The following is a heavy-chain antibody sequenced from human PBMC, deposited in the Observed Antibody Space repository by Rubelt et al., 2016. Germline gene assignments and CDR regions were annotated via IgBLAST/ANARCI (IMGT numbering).Heavy chain of an antibody. D-gene: IGHD1-14*01. V-gene: IGHV4-59*01. CDR2: IYYSRST. J-gene: IGHJ4*02. CDR1: GGSISSYY. CDR3: ARDTTKYYFDY. Sequence: QVQLQESGPGLVKPSETLSLTCTVSGGSISSYYWSWIRQPPGKGLEWIGYIYYSRSTNYNPSLKSRVTISVDTSKNQFSLKLSSVTAADTAVYYCARDTTKYYFDYWGQGTLVTVSS.